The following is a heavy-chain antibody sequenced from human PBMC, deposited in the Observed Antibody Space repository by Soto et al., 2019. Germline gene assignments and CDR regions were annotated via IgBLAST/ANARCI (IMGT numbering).Heavy chain of an antibody. CDR1: VFTFSSYS. J-gene: IGHJ6*02. CDR3: ARYLTPGIAVAGTYYYYGMDV. CDR2: ISSSSSYI. Sequence: PGGSLRLSCAASVFTFSSYSMNWVRQAPGKGLEWVSSISSSSSYIYYADSVKGRFTISRDNAKNSLYLQMNSLRAEDTAVYYCARYLTPGIAVAGTYYYYGMDVWGQGTTVTVSS. V-gene: IGHV3-21*01. D-gene: IGHD6-19*01.